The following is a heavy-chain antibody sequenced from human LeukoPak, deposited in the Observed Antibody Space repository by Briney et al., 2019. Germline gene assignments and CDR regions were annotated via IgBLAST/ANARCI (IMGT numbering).Heavy chain of an antibody. CDR3: AKDTASSWWYFDL. Sequence: GGSLRLSCAASGFTFSSYSMNWVRQAPGKGLEWVSSISSSSSYIYYADLVKGRFTISRDNAKNSLYLQMNSLRAEDTAVYYCAKDTASSWWYFDLWGRGTLVTVSS. V-gene: IGHV3-21*04. CDR1: GFTFSSYS. J-gene: IGHJ2*01. D-gene: IGHD5-18*01. CDR2: ISSSSSYI.